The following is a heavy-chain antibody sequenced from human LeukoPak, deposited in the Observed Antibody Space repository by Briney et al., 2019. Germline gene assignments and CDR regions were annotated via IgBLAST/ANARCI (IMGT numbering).Heavy chain of an antibody. Sequence: PSETLSLTCTVSGVSITNYYWSWIRQPPGKGLEWIGYIYYTGSTNYNLSLRSRVTISVDTSENQFSLKLRSVTAADTAVYFCAGGGDSGGYYYPMFDYWGQGTLVTVSS. CDR1: GVSITNYY. J-gene: IGHJ4*02. V-gene: IGHV4-59*01. D-gene: IGHD3-22*01. CDR2: IYYTGST. CDR3: AGGGDSGGYYYPMFDY.